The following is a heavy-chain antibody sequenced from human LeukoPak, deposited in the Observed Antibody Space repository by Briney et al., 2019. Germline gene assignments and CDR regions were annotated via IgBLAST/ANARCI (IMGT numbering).Heavy chain of an antibody. CDR1: GGTFSSYA. D-gene: IGHD1-7*01. CDR2: IIPIFGTA. J-gene: IGHJ5*02. V-gene: IGHV1-69*05. Sequence: VASVKVSCKASGGTFSSYAISWVRQAPGQGLEWMGGIIPIFGTANYAQKFQGRVTITTDEYTSTAYMELSSLRSEDTAVYYCARDNYAGANWFDPWGQGTLVTVSS. CDR3: ARDNYAGANWFDP.